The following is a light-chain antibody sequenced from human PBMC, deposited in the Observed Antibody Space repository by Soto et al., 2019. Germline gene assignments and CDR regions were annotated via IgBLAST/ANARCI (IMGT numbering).Light chain of an antibody. J-gene: IGLJ2*01. Sequence: QSALTQPAAVSGSPGQSITISCVGTSTDIGSYNYVSWYQQFPGRAPKLLIFDVTHRPSGVSDRFSGSKSGNTASLTISGVRPEDEADYYCCSYTDIALDVVFGGGTKVTVL. CDR3: CSYTDIALDVV. CDR1: STDIGSYNY. CDR2: DVT. V-gene: IGLV2-14*03.